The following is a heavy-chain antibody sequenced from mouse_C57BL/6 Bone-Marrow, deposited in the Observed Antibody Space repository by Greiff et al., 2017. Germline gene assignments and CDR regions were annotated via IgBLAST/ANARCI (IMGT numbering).Heavy chain of an antibody. CDR2: IYPGDGDT. Sequence: QVQLKESGAELVKPGAPVKISCKASGYAFSSYWMNWVKQRPGKGLEWIGQIYPGDGDTNYNGKFKGKATLTADKSSSTAYMQLSSLTSEDSAVYFCATYSYGTEEAMDYWGQGTSVTVSS. V-gene: IGHV1-80*01. D-gene: IGHD1-1*01. CDR3: ATYSYGTEEAMDY. J-gene: IGHJ4*01. CDR1: GYAFSSYW.